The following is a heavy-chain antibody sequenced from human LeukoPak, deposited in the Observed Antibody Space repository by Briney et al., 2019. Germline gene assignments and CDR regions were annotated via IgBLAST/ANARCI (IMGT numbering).Heavy chain of an antibody. V-gene: IGHV4-59*01. D-gene: IGHD2-21*02. CDR1: GDSLNTYY. Sequence: SETLSLTCTVSGDSLNTYYWTWIRQTPGKALEWIGFVAYSGSSNYNPSLKSRASISIDTSKNQFSQALTSVTPADTAVYYCARVVRGVVTSNWFDPWGQGTLVTVSS. J-gene: IGHJ5*02. CDR3: ARVVRGVVTSNWFDP. CDR2: VAYSGSS.